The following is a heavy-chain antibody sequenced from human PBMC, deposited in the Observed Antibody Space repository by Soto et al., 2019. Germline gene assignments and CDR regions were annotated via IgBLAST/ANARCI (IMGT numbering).Heavy chain of an antibody. V-gene: IGHV1-46*01. CDR2: INPSGGST. Sequence: QVQLVQSGAEVKKPGASVKVSCKASGYTFTSYYMHWVRQAPGQGLEWMGIINPSGGSTSYAQKFQGRVTMTRDTSTSTVYMKLSSLRSEDTAVYYCARERYHIAARHHHTATAYWGQGTLVTVSS. D-gene: IGHD6-6*01. J-gene: IGHJ4*02. CDR1: GYTFTSYY. CDR3: ARERYHIAARHHHTATAY.